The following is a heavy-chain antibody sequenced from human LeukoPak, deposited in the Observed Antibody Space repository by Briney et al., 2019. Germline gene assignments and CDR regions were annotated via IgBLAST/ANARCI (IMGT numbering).Heavy chain of an antibody. V-gene: IGHV3-7*01. J-gene: IGHJ4*02. Sequence: RGSLRLSCAASGFPFSDYWMDWVRQAPGKGMEWVANIKQDGSEGYYADSVKGRFTISRDNAKSSLYLQMNSLRAEDTAVYYCSRSLDYWGQGALVTVSS. CDR2: IKQDGSEG. CDR1: GFPFSDYW. CDR3: SRSLDY.